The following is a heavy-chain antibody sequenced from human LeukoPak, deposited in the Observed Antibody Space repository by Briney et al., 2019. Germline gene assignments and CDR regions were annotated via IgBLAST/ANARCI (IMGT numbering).Heavy chain of an antibody. Sequence: HPSQTLSLTCTVSGDSFTSGAFYWSWIRQHPGKGLEWVGYIYYSGGTYYNPSLTSRLLISIDRSKNQFSLRLNSVTDADTAVYYCARGHGYYGAGSYGVDVWGQGTTVTVS. CDR1: GDSFTSGAFY. CDR2: IYYSGGT. D-gene: IGHD3-10*01. J-gene: IGHJ6*02. CDR3: ARGHGYYGAGSYGVDV. V-gene: IGHV4-31*03.